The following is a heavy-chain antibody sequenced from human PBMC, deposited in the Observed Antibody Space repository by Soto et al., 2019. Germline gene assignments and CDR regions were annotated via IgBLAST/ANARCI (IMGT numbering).Heavy chain of an antibody. D-gene: IGHD3-16*01. V-gene: IGHV3-11*01. Sequence: PGGSLRLSCVASGFNLNDYYINWVRQTPGKGLEWVSSISNSGSTMNYADSAKGRFNISRDRAKHAVYLHLGSLKGDDTAVYFCARDSYPPYLYRSMDVWGQGTTVTVSS. J-gene: IGHJ6*02. CDR3: ARDSYPPYLYRSMDV. CDR2: ISNSGSTM. CDR1: GFNLNDYY.